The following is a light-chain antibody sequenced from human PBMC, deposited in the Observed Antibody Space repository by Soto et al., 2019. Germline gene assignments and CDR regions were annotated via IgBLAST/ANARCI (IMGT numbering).Light chain of an antibody. CDR3: QQYDSWPPLFT. CDR1: QSVSSN. J-gene: IGKJ3*01. Sequence: EIIMTQSPATLSVSPGERATLSCRASQSVSSNLAWYRQRPGQAPRLLIYGTSTRATGIPDRFSGSGSGTEFTLTISSPQSEDFAVYYCQQYDSWPPLFTFGPGTKVDLK. V-gene: IGKV3-15*01. CDR2: GTS.